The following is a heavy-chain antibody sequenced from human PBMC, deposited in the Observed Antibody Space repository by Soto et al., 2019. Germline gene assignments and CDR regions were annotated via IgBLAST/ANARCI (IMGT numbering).Heavy chain of an antibody. D-gene: IGHD2-2*02. J-gene: IGHJ5*02. Sequence: SETLSLTWTVSGGSISSGDYYWSWIRQPPGKGLEWIGYIYYSGSTYYNPSLKSRVTISVDTSKNQFSLKLSSVTAADTAVYYCARAVGIVVVPAAIISWFHPWGQATLVTVSS. CDR3: ARAVGIVVVPAAIISWFHP. CDR1: GGSISSGDYY. CDR2: IYYSGST. V-gene: IGHV4-30-4*01.